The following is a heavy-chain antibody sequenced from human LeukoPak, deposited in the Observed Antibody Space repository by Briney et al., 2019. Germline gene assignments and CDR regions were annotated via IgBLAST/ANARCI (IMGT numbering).Heavy chain of an antibody. V-gene: IGHV3-23*01. CDR2: ISGSGGST. J-gene: IGHJ4*02. D-gene: IGHD5-24*01. Sequence: GGSLRLSCAASGFTFSSYAMSWVRQAPGKGLEWVSVISGSGGSTFYADSVKGRFTISRDNSKDTLYLQMNSLRAEDMAVYYCAKGRRDGYNLLPCDYWGQGTLVTVSS. CDR3: AKGRRDGYNLLPCDY. CDR1: GFTFSSYA.